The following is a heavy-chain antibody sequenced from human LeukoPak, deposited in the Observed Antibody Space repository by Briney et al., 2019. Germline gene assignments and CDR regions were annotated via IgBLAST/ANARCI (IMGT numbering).Heavy chain of an antibody. CDR1: GGSFSGYY. Sequence: SETLSLTCAVYGGSFSGYYWSWIRQPPGKGLEWIGEINHSGSTNYNPSPKSRVTISVDTSKNQFSLKLSSVTAADTAVYYCARGPRRLRWYNYWGQGTLVTVSS. J-gene: IGHJ4*02. V-gene: IGHV4-34*01. D-gene: IGHD4-23*01. CDR3: ARGPRRLRWYNY. CDR2: INHSGST.